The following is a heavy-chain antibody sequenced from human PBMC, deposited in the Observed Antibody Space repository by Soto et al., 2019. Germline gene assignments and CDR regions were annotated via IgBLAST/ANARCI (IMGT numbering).Heavy chain of an antibody. V-gene: IGHV5-51*01. D-gene: IGHD6-19*01. CDR3: ALRHSGTARPDY. CDR1: GYTYTNYW. Sequence: PGESLKISCKASGYTYTNYWLGWVRQMPGKGLEWMGILYPVDSDTRYSPSFEGQVTISADKSITTAYLQWSSLRASDTGMYYCALRHSGTARPDYWGQGTQVTVSS. CDR2: LYPVDSDT. J-gene: IGHJ4*02.